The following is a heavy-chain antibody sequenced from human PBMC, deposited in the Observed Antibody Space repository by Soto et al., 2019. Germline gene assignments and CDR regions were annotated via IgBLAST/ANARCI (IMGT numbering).Heavy chain of an antibody. J-gene: IGHJ6*02. CDR2: ISAGGTTK. CDR3: ARVPPNFYYSGMDV. Sequence: GGSLRLSCAASGFTFSNYEMNWVRQAPGKGLEWVSYISAGGTTKNFAKSLKGRFTISRDNAKNSLYLQMNRLRAEDTAVYFCARVPPNFYYSGMDVWGQGTTVTVSS. D-gene: IGHD1-26*01. V-gene: IGHV3-48*03. CDR1: GFTFSNYE.